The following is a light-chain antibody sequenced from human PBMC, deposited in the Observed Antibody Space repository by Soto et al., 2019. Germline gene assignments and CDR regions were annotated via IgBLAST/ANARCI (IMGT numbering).Light chain of an antibody. CDR3: CSYGRSVV. J-gene: IGLJ2*01. CDR1: SNDVGTYNL. CDR2: EAS. V-gene: IGLV2-23*01. Sequence: QAVLTQPASVSGSPGQSITISCTGISNDVGTYNLVSWYQHHPGKAPKLIIYEASKRPSGVPNRFSGSKSGNTASLTISGLHAEDEADYYCCSYGRSVVFGAGTKLAVL.